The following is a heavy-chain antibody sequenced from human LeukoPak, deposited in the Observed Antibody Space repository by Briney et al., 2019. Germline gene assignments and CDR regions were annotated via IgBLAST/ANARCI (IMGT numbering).Heavy chain of an antibody. D-gene: IGHD3-22*01. CDR2: IYNSANT. CDR1: GDSISRCY. V-gene: IGHV4-59*08. Sequence: SETLSLTCSVSGDSISRCYWSGLRQPPAKGLEWIGNIYNSANTNYNPSLQSRVTMSVDTSKSQFSLQLTSVSAADTAVYYCARRFSSRSDGNGYYYGHDAFDVWGQGTLVTVSS. J-gene: IGHJ3*01. CDR3: ARRFSSRSDGNGYYYGHDAFDV.